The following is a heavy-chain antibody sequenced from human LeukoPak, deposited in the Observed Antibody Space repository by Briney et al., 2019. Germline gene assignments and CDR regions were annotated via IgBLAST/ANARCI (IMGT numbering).Heavy chain of an antibody. CDR3: ARASDSGDWHLGY. D-gene: IGHD2-21*02. V-gene: IGHV4-59*01. J-gene: IGHJ4*02. CDR1: GDFISRYY. CDR2: VYDRGGT. Sequence: SETLSLTCTVSGDFISRYYWSWIRQSPGKGLEWIGCVYDRGGTNYNPSLKSRAIISADTSKNQFSLKVTSVTAADTAVYYCARASDSGDWHLGYWGQGTLVTVSS.